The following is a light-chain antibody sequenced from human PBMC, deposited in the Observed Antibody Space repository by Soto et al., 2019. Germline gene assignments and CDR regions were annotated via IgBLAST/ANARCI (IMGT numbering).Light chain of an antibody. CDR3: LLYYGGQLGV. Sequence: QAVVTQEPSLTVSPGGTVTLTCATSTGAVTSGYYPNWFQQKPGQAPRALISSTNNKYSWTPARFSGSLLGGKAALTLSGVQPEDEADYYCLLYYGGQLGVFGGGTQLTVL. J-gene: IGLJ2*01. V-gene: IGLV7-43*01. CDR1: TGAVTSGYY. CDR2: STN.